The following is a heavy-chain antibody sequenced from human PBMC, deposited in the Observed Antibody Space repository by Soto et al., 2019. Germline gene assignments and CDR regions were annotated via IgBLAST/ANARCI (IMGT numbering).Heavy chain of an antibody. D-gene: IGHD3-22*01. V-gene: IGHV1-69*01. CDR1: GGTFSSYA. J-gene: IGHJ2*01. CDR3: ARGGAINASGYDSSGYSK. Sequence: LGKVACKASGGTFSSYAVGWVRQAPGQGLESMGGIIPIFATANSAQKLQGRVTITADESTSKGHMELSSLRSEDTVRYYCARGGAINASGYDSSGYSKWGR. CDR2: IIPIFATA.